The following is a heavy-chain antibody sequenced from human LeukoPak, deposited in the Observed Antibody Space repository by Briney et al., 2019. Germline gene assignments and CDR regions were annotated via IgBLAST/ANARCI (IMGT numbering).Heavy chain of an antibody. CDR3: AIQPLVRGGWYFDY. V-gene: IGHV3-30*03. CDR2: ISYDGCNK. Sequence: GRSLRLSCTASVFTYSLYDMHWVRQAPGKRLVWVAVISYDGCNKYYADSVKGRFTISRDNPKNTLYLQMNSLRTEDTAVYYCAIQPLVRGGWYFDYWSQGSLVTVYS. J-gene: IGHJ4*02. D-gene: IGHD3-10*01. CDR1: VFTYSLYD.